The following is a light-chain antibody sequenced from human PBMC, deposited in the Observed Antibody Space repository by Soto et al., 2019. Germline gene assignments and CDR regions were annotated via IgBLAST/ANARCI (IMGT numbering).Light chain of an antibody. Sequence: DIQMTQSPSTLSASVGDRVTIPCRSSQSIGNWLAWYQQKPGKAPKLLIYKGSDLQSGVPSRFSGSGSGTEFTLTISSLQPDDFATYYCQQYNSYWTFGQGTKVDIK. J-gene: IGKJ1*01. CDR3: QQYNSYWT. V-gene: IGKV1-5*03. CDR1: QSIGNW. CDR2: KGS.